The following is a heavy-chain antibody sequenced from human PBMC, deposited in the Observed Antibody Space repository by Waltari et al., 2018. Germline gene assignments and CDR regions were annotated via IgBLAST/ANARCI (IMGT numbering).Heavy chain of an antibody. J-gene: IGHJ6*02. D-gene: IGHD3-10*01. CDR3: AKPSIFSGSYPLDV. Sequence: QVQLVQSGAEVKKPGASVKVSCEASGYTLTSYDINWVRQATGQGLEWMGWMNPNSGNTGYAQKFQGRVTMTRNTSISTAYMELSSLRSEDTAVYYCAKPSIFSGSYPLDVWGQGTTVTVSS. V-gene: IGHV1-8*02. CDR1: GYTLTSYD. CDR2: MNPNSGNT.